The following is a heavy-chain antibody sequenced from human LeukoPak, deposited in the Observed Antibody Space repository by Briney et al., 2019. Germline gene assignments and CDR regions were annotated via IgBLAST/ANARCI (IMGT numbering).Heavy chain of an antibody. J-gene: IGHJ6*02. CDR3: APGVSGNYYYYYFGMDV. CDR2: IYSGDST. CDR1: GFTINRNY. V-gene: IGHV3-53*01. Sequence: GGSLRLSCAAYGFTINRNYRIWLRQAPGKGLEWVSVIYSGDSTYYADSVKGRFAISRDNSKNTLYLQMNSLRAEDTAVYYCAPGVSGNYYYYYFGMDVWGQGTTVTVSS. D-gene: IGHD5-24*01.